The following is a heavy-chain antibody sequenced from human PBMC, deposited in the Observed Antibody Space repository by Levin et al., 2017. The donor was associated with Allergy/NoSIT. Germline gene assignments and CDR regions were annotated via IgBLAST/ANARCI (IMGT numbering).Heavy chain of an antibody. V-gene: IGHV4-4*02. CDR3: AREGYCRGGSCYSRYGGMDV. J-gene: IGHJ6*02. Sequence: SETLSLTCAVSGGSISSSNWWSWVRQPPGKGLEWIGEIYHSGSTNYNPSLKSRVTISVDKSKNQFSLKLSSVTAADTDVYYWAREGYCRGGSCYSRYGGMDVWGQGTTVTVSS. D-gene: IGHD2-15*01. CDR2: IYHSGST. CDR1: GGSISSSNW.